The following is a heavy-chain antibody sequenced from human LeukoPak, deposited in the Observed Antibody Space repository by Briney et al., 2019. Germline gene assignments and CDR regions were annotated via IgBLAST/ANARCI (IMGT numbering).Heavy chain of an antibody. V-gene: IGHV4-59*01. J-gene: IGHJ4*02. CDR3: ARSGGYSMVMNY. CDR1: GGSIISYY. CDR2: IYYSGST. D-gene: IGHD5-18*01. Sequence: SETLSLTCTVSGGSIISYYWSWIRQPPGKGLEWIGYIYYSGSTNYNPSLKSRVTISVDTSKNQCSLKLSSVTAADTAVYYCARSGGYSMVMNYWGQGTLVTVSS.